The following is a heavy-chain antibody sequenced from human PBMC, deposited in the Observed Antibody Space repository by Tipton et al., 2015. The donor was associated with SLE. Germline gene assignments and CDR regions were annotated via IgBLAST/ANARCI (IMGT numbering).Heavy chain of an antibody. J-gene: IGHJ4*02. V-gene: IGHV4-39*01. Sequence: TLSLTCSVSGVSISTSRYYWGWIRQSPGQGLEWVGSLYAGGSTYFHPSLKSRVSISADASKNQFSLKLTSVTAADTAVYYCVRINSGASRLFDYWGQGMLVAVSS. D-gene: IGHD1-26*01. CDR2: LYAGGST. CDR1: GVSISTSRYY. CDR3: VRINSGASRLFDY.